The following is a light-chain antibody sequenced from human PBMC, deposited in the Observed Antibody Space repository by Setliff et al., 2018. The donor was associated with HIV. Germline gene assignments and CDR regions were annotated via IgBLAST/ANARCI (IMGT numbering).Light chain of an antibody. CDR2: EVR. CDR1: TSDVGGYNY. Sequence: QSALTQPASVSGSPGQSLTISCTGTTSDVGGYNYVSWYQQHPGKAPKLIIYEVRNRPSGVSDRFSGSESGNTASLTISGLQADDEADYYCSSYAITNTLPFGTGTKVTVL. J-gene: IGLJ1*01. V-gene: IGLV2-14*01. CDR3: SSYAITNTLP.